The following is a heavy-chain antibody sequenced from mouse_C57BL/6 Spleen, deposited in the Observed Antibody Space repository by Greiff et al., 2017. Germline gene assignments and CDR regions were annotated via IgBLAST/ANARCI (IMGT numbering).Heavy chain of an antibody. Sequence: EVMLVESEGGLVQPGSSMKLSCTASGFTFSDYYMAWVRQVPEKGLEWVANINYDGSSTYYLDSLKSRFIISRDNAKNILYLQMSSLKSEDTATYYCARSSLFSWYFDVWGTGTTVTVSS. CDR3: ARSSLFSWYFDV. J-gene: IGHJ1*03. CDR2: INYDGSST. V-gene: IGHV5-16*01. D-gene: IGHD1-3*01. CDR1: GFTFSDYY.